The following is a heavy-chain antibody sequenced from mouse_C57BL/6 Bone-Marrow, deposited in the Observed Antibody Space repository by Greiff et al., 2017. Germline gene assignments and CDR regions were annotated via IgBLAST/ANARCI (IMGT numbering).Heavy chain of an antibody. J-gene: IGHJ2*01. D-gene: IGHD4-1*01. V-gene: IGHV1-82*01. CDR1: GYAFSSSW. CDR3: AGGELGPHYFDY. Sequence: VQLQQSGPELVKPGASVKISCKASGYAFSSSWMNWVRQRPGKGLEWIGRIYPGDGATNYTGKFKGKATLTADKSSSTAYMQLSSQTSENSAVDCCAGGELGPHYFDYWGQGTTLTVSS. CDR2: IYPGDGAT.